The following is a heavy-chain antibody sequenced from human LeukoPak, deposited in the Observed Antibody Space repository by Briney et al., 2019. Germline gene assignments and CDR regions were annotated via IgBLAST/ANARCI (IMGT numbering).Heavy chain of an antibody. D-gene: IGHD2-21*02. CDR3: ASDKVVTATGWFDP. V-gene: IGHV4-59*01. Sequence: GSLRLSCAASGFTFNSYWMNWVRQAPGKGLEWIGYISYSGTTIYNPSLKSRVTISVDTSKNQFSLSLTSVTAADTAVYYCASDKVVTATGWFDPWGQGILVTVSS. J-gene: IGHJ5*02. CDR2: ISYSGTT. CDR1: GFTFNSYW.